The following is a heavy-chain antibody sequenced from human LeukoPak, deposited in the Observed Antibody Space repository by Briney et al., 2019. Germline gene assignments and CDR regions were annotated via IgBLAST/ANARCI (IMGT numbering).Heavy chain of an antibody. CDR2: INNGGSNT. CDR1: GFTFSNNA. J-gene: IGHJ4*02. D-gene: IGHD2-21*01. V-gene: IGHV3-23*01. CDR3: ATDVGAIFFDS. Sequence: PGGSLTLSCAASGFTFSNNAMAWVRQAPGKGLEWVSTINNGGSNTHYAHSVEGRFTISRDNSKNTLYLEMTSLRAEDTAIYYCATDVGAIFFDSWGQGNLVTVSS.